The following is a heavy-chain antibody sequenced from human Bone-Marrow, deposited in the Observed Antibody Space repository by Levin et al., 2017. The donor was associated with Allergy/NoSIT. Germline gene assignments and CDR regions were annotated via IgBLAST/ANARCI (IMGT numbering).Heavy chain of an antibody. D-gene: IGHD3-22*01. V-gene: IGHV1-18*01. CDR3: ARVGLSITMIVVVTYFDY. CDR1: GYTFTSYG. J-gene: IGHJ4*02. CDR2: ISAYNGNT. Sequence: GESLKISCKASGYTFTSYGISWVRQAPGQGLEWMGWISAYNGNTNYAQKLQGRVTMTTDTSTSTAYMELRSLRSDDTAVYYCARVGLSITMIVVVTYFDYWGQGTLVTVSS.